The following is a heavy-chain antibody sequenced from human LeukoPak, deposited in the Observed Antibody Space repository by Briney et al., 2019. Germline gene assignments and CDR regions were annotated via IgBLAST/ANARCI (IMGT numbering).Heavy chain of an antibody. V-gene: IGHV4-30-4*01. D-gene: IGHD5-18*01. CDR2: IYYSGST. Sequence: SQTLSLTCTVSGGSISSGDYYWCWIRQPPGKGLEWIGYIYYSGSTYYNPSLKSRVTISVDTSKNQFSLKLSSVTAADTAVYYCASNTAMVSVAFDIWGQGTMVTVSS. CDR3: ASNTAMVSVAFDI. CDR1: GGSISSGDYY. J-gene: IGHJ3*02.